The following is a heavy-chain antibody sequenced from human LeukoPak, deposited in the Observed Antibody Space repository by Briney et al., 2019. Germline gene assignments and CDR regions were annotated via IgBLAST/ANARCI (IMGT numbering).Heavy chain of an antibody. J-gene: IGHJ4*02. D-gene: IGHD2-2*01. V-gene: IGHV3-30*02. Sequence: GGSLRLSCAASRFGFSSYGMHWVRQAPGKGLEWVAYLQYDRTNVQYADSVRGRFTISRDNSKNILYLQMNSLRAEDTAVYYCARAAGRGSTSGLDFDSWGQGTLVTVSS. CDR3: ARAAGRGSTSGLDFDS. CDR2: LQYDRTNV. CDR1: RFGFSSYG.